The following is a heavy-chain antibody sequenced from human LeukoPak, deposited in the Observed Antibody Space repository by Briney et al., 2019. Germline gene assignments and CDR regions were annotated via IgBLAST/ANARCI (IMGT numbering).Heavy chain of an antibody. J-gene: IGHJ4*02. Sequence: PSETLSLTCVLYGGSSTNYFWSWIRQPPGKGLEWVSYISSSGSTIYYSDSVKGRFTISRDNAKNSLYLQMNSLRVEDTAVYYCAKVANYYYGSETYYFFEHWGQGTPVTASS. D-gene: IGHD3-10*01. CDR2: ISSSGSTI. CDR1: GGSSTNYF. CDR3: AKVANYYYGSETYYFFEH. V-gene: IGHV3-11*04.